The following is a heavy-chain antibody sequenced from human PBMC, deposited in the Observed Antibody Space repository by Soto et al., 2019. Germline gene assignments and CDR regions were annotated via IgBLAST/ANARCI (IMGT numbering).Heavy chain of an antibody. Sequence: QVQLVQSGAEVKKPGSSVKVSCKASGGTFSSYAISWVRQAPGQGLEWMGGIIPIFGTANYAQKFQGRVTITADESTSTAYMELSSLRSEDTAVYYCARSLTLILDYGDYGSWFDPWGQGTLVTVSS. J-gene: IGHJ5*02. V-gene: IGHV1-69*01. CDR2: IIPIFGTA. CDR1: GGTFSSYA. D-gene: IGHD4-17*01. CDR3: ARSLTLILDYGDYGSWFDP.